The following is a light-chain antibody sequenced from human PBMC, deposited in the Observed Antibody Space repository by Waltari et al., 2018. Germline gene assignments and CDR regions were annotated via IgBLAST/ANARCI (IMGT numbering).Light chain of an antibody. CDR1: ALPKQY. CDR2: KDS. CDR3: QSADSSDTLWV. J-gene: IGLJ3*02. V-gene: IGLV3-25*03. Sequence: SYELTQPPSVSVSPGQTARITCSGDALPKQYAYWYQQKPGQAPVLVIYKDSERPSGIPERFSGSRSGTPVTLTISDVQAEDEADYYCQSADSSDTLWVFGGGTKLTVL.